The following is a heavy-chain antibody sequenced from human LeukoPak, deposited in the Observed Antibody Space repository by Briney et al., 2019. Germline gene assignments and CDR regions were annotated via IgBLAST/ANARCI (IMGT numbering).Heavy chain of an antibody. CDR2: ISGSGGST. CDR3: AKRPPVVAGEWDFYFDY. D-gene: IGHD6-19*01. J-gene: IGHJ4*02. CDR1: GFTFSSYA. V-gene: IGHV3-23*01. Sequence: GGSLRLSCAASGFTFSSYAMSWVRQAPGKGLEWVSAISGSGGSTYYADSVKGRFTISRDNSKNTLYLQMNSLRAEDTAVYYCAKRPPVVAGEWDFYFDYWGQGTLVTVSS.